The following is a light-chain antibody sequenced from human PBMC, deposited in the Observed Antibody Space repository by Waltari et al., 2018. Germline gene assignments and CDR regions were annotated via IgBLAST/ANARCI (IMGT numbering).Light chain of an antibody. CDR2: DVS. Sequence: QSALTQPASVSGSRGQSITISCTGTSGDVGGYNYVCWYQQHPGKVPKRLIFDVSHRPSGVSNRVSGSKSGNTASLTFSGLQAEDKSDYYCCSFTGRSTWVFGGGTKLTVL. J-gene: IGLJ3*02. V-gene: IGLV2-14*01. CDR3: CSFTGRSTWV. CDR1: SGDVGGYNY.